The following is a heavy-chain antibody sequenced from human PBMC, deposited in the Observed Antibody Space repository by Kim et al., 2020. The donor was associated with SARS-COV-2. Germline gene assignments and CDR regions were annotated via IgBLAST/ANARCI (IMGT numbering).Heavy chain of an antibody. V-gene: IGHV3-23*01. Sequence: GSTYYADSVKGRFNTSRENTKNTLYLQMNRLRAEDTSVYDCAKDQWILGYWGQGTLVTVSS. CDR3: AKDQWILGY. D-gene: IGHD5-18*01. CDR2: GST. J-gene: IGHJ4*02.